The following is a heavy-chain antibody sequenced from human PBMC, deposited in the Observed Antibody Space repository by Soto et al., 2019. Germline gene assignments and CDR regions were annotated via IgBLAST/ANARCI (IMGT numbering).Heavy chain of an antibody. CDR1: GGTFSSYA. V-gene: IGHV1-69*06. Sequence: ASVKVSCKASGGTFSSYAISWVRQAPGQGLEWMGGIIPIFGTANYAQKFQGRVTITADKSTSTAYMELSSLRSEDTAVYYCARVIILGYCSSTSGYSPYGMDVWGQGPSVTVSS. CDR3: ARVIILGYCSSTSGYSPYGMDV. CDR2: IIPIFGTA. D-gene: IGHD2-2*02. J-gene: IGHJ6*02.